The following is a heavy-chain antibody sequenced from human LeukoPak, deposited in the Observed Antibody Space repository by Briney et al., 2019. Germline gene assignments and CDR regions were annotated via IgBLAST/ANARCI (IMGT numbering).Heavy chain of an antibody. J-gene: IGHJ4*02. CDR2: IYSSGSS. Sequence: SETLSLTCSVSGDSISNYYWSWIRQPAGKGLEWIGRIYSSGSSNYNPSLKSRVTMSVDTSKNQFSLKLSSVTAADTAVYSCAGSNSRRRHFDYWGQGTLVTVSS. D-gene: IGHD6-6*01. CDR3: AGSNSRRRHFDY. CDR1: GDSISNYY. V-gene: IGHV4-4*07.